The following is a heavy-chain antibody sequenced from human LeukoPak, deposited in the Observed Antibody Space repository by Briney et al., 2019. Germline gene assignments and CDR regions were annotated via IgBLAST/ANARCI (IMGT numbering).Heavy chain of an antibody. J-gene: IGHJ4*02. V-gene: IGHV3-30*14. Sequence: GGSLSLSCEASGFTLRTYLLHWVAQAQDKGLEGGALISHHGSNEYYADSVKGRFTISRDNSKNTVYLQMNNPRVEDTAIYYCARVHDTTGYYHYFDSWGQGTLVTVSS. CDR3: ARVHDTTGYYHYFDS. CDR2: ISHHGSNE. CDR1: GFTLRTYL. D-gene: IGHD3-9*01.